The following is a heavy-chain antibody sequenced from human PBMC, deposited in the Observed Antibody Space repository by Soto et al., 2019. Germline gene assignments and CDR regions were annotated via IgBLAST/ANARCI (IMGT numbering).Heavy chain of an antibody. CDR3: ARDCPFNIAAAGTGLNWFDP. V-gene: IGHV1-18*04. CDR1: GYTFTSYG. Sequence: ASVKVSCKASGYTFTSYGISWVRQAPGQGLEWMGWISAYNGNTNYAQKLQGRVTMTTDTSTSTAYMELRSLRSDDTAVYYCARDCPFNIAAAGTGLNWFDPWGQGTLVTVSS. D-gene: IGHD6-13*01. CDR2: ISAYNGNT. J-gene: IGHJ5*02.